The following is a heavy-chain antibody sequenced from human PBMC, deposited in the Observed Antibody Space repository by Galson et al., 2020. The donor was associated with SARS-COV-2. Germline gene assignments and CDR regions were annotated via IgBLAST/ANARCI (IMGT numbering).Heavy chain of an antibody. CDR1: GGSISSTSYL. CDR2: IYNTGST. D-gene: IGHD6-19*01. J-gene: IGHJ5*02. CDR3: ARDATSSGWFNWFDP. Sequence: SETLSLTCSVSGGSISSTSYLWGWIRPPPGTGLERIGSIYNTGSTHYNPSLESRATISVDTSKNHFSLKLSSVTAADTAVYYCARDATSSGWFNWFDPWGRGTLVTVSS. V-gene: IGHV4-39*07.